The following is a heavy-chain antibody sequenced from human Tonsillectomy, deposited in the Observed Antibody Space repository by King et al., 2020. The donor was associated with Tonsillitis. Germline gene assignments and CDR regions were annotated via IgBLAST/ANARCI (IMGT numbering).Heavy chain of an antibody. CDR1: GFIFNNYW. CDR2: IKEDGSEK. V-gene: IGHV3-7*01. D-gene: IGHD3-22*01. CDR3: GSTPNYYDFDN. Sequence: VQLVEYGGGWVQPGESLRLSCAGSGFIFNNYWMTWVRQAPGKGLEWVASIKEDGSEKYYVDSVKGRFTISRDNGKNSVHLQMNSLRAEDTAVYYCGSTPNYYDFDNWGQGILVTVSS. J-gene: IGHJ4*02.